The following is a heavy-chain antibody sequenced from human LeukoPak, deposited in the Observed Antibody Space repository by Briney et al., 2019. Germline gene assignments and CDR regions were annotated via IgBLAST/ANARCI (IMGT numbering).Heavy chain of an antibody. D-gene: IGHD6-6*01. CDR3: AKDKEYSSSKFDY. Sequence: GGSLRLSCAASGFTFSSYAMSWVRQAPGKGLEWVSAISGSGGSTYYADSVKGRFTISRDNSKNTRYLQMNSLRAEDTAVYYCAKDKEYSSSKFDYWGQGTLVTVSS. J-gene: IGHJ4*02. CDR2: ISGSGGST. V-gene: IGHV3-23*01. CDR1: GFTFSSYA.